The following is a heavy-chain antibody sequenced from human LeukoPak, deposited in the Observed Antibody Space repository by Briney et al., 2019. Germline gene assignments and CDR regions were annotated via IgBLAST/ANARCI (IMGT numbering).Heavy chain of an antibody. CDR2: INQNGGVK. V-gene: IGHV3-7*03. D-gene: IGHD4-23*01. CDR3: TRTVNSASDF. CDR1: GFTFSSYA. Sequence: GGSLRLSCAASGFTFSSYAMRWVRQAPGKGLEWVATINQNGGVKYYVDSVKGRFTISRDNAKTSLFLQMNSLRIDDTAMYYCTRTVNSASDFWGQGTLVTVSS. J-gene: IGHJ4*02.